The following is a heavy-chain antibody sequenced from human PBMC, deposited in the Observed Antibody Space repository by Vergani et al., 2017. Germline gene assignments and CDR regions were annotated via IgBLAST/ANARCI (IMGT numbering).Heavy chain of an antibody. V-gene: IGHV3-30*02. J-gene: IGHJ1*01. CDR2: IRYDGTKR. CDR3: TKVGQYDSDNFHDS. Sequence: QVQLVESGGGVVQPGGSLRLSCIASGFTFRIYGMHWVRQAPGKGLEWVAFIRYDGTKRFYGDSVKGRFTISRDNSQTTVFLQMNSLRADDSAVYYCTKVGQYDSDNFHDSWGQGALVTVAS. CDR1: GFTFRIYG. D-gene: IGHD3-22*01.